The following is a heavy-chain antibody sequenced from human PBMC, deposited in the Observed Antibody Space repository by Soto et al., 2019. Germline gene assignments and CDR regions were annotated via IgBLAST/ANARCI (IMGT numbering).Heavy chain of an antibody. CDR2: ISGSGGST. CDR1: GFSFSSYA. Sequence: GGSLRLSCAASGFSFSSYAMSWVRPAPGKGLEWVSGISGSGGSTNYADSVKGRFTISRDNSKNTLYLQMNSLRAEDTAVYYCARFRVTMVRGVWYYYGMDVWGQGTTVTVSS. CDR3: ARFRVTMVRGVWYYYGMDV. J-gene: IGHJ6*02. V-gene: IGHV3-23*01. D-gene: IGHD3-10*01.